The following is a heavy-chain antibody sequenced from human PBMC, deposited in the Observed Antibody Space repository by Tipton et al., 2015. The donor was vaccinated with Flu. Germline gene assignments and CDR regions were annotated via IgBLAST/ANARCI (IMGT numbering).Heavy chain of an antibody. Sequence: LRLSCTVSGGSISSYYWSWIRQPPGKGLEWIGYIYYSGSTNYNPSLKSRVTISVDTSKNQFSLKLSSVTAADTAVYYCARGGSYHYYYMDVWGKGTTVTVSS. CDR3: ARGGSYHYYYMDV. J-gene: IGHJ6*03. CDR1: GGSISSYY. CDR2: IYYSGST. V-gene: IGHV4-59*08. D-gene: IGHD3-16*01.